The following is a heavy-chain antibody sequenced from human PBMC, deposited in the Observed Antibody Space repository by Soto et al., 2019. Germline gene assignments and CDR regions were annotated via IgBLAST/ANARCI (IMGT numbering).Heavy chain of an antibody. D-gene: IGHD3-16*01. CDR3: ARDTFYGWFDS. Sequence: QVQLVQSGAEVRKPGASVKVSCKASGHTLASYDINWVRQATGQGLEWMGWMTPDSGDTGYAQKFQGRVTMTWDTSITTAYMELSSLSSDDTAVYYCARDTFYGWFDSWGQGTLVTVSS. J-gene: IGHJ5*01. V-gene: IGHV1-8*01. CDR2: MTPDSGDT. CDR1: GHTLASYD.